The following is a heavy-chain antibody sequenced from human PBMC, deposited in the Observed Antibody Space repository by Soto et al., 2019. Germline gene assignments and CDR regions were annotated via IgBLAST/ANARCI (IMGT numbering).Heavy chain of an antibody. CDR2: IYWDDDK. V-gene: IGHV2-5*02. J-gene: IGHJ6*02. CDR3: AQRRRELGYGMDV. D-gene: IGHD3-10*01. CDR1: RLKRSTSGVA. Sequence: QITLTESGPPLMKPTQTLAMTCTFSRLKRSTSGVAVGWIRQPPGKALEWLALIYWDDDKRYSPSLKSRLTITKDTSKNQVVLTMPNMDPVDTATYYCAQRRRELGYGMDVWGQGTTVTVS.